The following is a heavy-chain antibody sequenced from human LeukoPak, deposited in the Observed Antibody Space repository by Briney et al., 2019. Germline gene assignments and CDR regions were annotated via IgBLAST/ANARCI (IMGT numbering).Heavy chain of an antibody. CDR2: INPNSGGT. J-gene: IGHJ3*02. D-gene: IGHD3-9*01. V-gene: IGHV1-2*02. CDR3: ARVPYYDILTGYYGAFDI. CDR1: GYTFTGYD. Sequence: GAPVKVSCKASGYTFTGYDMHWVRQAPGQGLEWMGWINPNSGGTNYAQKFQGRVTMTRDTSISTAYMELSRLRSDDTAVYYCARVPYYDILTGYYGAFDIWGQGTMVTVSS.